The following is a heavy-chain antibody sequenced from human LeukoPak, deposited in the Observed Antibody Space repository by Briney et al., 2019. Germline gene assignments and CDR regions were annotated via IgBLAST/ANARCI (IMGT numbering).Heavy chain of an antibody. CDR2: IIPILGIA. Sequence: SVKVSCKASGGTFSSYAISWVRQAPGQGLEWMGRIIPILGIAIYAQKFQGRVTITADKSTSTAYMELSSLRSEDTAVYYCARDGATIRFGYWGQGTLVTVSS. V-gene: IGHV1-69*04. J-gene: IGHJ4*02. D-gene: IGHD5-12*01. CDR1: GGTFSSYA. CDR3: ARDGATIRFGY.